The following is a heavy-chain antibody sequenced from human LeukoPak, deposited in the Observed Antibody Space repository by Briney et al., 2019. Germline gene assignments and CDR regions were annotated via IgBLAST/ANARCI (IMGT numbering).Heavy chain of an antibody. CDR2: ISGSGGST. CDR1: GFTFSSYA. J-gene: IGHJ3*02. D-gene: IGHD3-22*01. CDR3: AKDLYYDSSPDAFDI. V-gene: IGHV3-23*01. Sequence: GGSLRLSCAASGFTFSSYAMSWVRQVPGKWLEWVSTISGSGGSTYYADSVKGRFTISRDNSKNTLYLQMNSLRAEDTAVYYCAKDLYYDSSPDAFDIWGQGTMVTVSS.